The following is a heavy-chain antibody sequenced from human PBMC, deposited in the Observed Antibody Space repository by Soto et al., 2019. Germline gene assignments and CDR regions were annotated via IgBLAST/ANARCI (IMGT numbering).Heavy chain of an antibody. CDR2: ISWNSGSI. D-gene: IGHD2-2*01. V-gene: IGHV3-9*01. CDR3: AKASIVVVPGAPLDY. Sequence: GGSLRLSCAASGFSLSDYWMHWVRQAPGKGLEWVSGISWNSGSIDYADSVKGRFTISRDNAKNSLYLQMNSLRAEDTAFYYCAKASIVVVPGAPLDYWGQGTLVTVSS. J-gene: IGHJ4*02. CDR1: GFSLSDYW.